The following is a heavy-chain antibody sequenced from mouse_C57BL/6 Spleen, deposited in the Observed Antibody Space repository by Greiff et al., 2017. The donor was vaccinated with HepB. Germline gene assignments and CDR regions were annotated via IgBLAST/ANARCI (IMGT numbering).Heavy chain of an antibody. CDR2: ISYDGSN. J-gene: IGHJ3*01. CDR3: AREGGREEGFAY. Sequence: EVQVVESGPGLVKPSQSLSLTCSVTGYSITSGYYWNWIRQFPGNKLEWMGYISYDGSNNYNPSLKNRISITRDTSKNQFFLKLNSVTTEDTATYYCAREGGREEGFAYWGQGTLVTVSA. D-gene: IGHD3-3*01. V-gene: IGHV3-6*01. CDR1: GYSITSGYY.